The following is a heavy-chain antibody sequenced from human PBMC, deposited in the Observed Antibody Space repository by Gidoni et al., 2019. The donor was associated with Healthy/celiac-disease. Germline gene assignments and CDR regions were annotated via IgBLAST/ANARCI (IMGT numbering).Heavy chain of an antibody. CDR2: MNIDWSST. CDR1: GFIFRRYW. CDR3: ARDKQGGYDFWSGYYGTYYYYGMDV. Sequence: EVQRVESGGGVVQPGGYLRLYCAASGFIFRRYWMHWVRHAPGKGLVWVSRMNIDWSSTSYADSVKGRFTISRDNAKNTLYLQMNRLRAEDTAVYYCARDKQGGYDFWSGYYGTYYYYGMDVWGQGTTVTVSS. J-gene: IGHJ6*02. D-gene: IGHD3-3*01. V-gene: IGHV3-74*01.